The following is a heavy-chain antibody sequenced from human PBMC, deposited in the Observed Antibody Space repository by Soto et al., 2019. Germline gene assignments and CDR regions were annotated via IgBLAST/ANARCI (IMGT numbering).Heavy chain of an antibody. D-gene: IGHD6-13*01. Sequence: GGSLRLSCAASGFTVSSNYMSWVRQAPGKGLEWVSVIYSGGSTYYADSVKGRFTISRDNSKNTLYLQMNSLRAEDTAVYYCARDFGVYSSSGYFDYWGQGTLVTVSS. CDR3: ARDFGVYSSSGYFDY. J-gene: IGHJ4*02. CDR1: GFTVSSNY. V-gene: IGHV3-66*01. CDR2: IYSGGST.